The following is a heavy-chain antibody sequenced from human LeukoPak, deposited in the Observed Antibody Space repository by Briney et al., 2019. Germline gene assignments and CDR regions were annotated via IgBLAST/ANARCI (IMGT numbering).Heavy chain of an antibody. CDR2: ISGSGGST. CDR3: AKSRRFDGKSAFDI. J-gene: IGHJ3*02. V-gene: IGHV3-23*01. CDR1: GFTFSSYA. D-gene: IGHD3-9*01. Sequence: GGSLRLSCAASGFTFSSYAMSWVRQAPGKGLEWVSAISGSGGSTYYADSVKGRFTISRDNSKNTLYLQMNGLGAEDTAVYYCAKSRRFDGKSAFDIWRQGTMATVSS.